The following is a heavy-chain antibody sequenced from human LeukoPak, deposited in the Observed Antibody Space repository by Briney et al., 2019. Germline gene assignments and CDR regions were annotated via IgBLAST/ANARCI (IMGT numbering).Heavy chain of an antibody. CDR3: AKGSGSYYANLAFDY. V-gene: IGHV3-9*01. D-gene: IGHD3-10*01. CDR2: ISWNSVSI. Sequence: GGSLRLSCAASGFTFDDYAMHWVRQAPGKGLEWVSGISWNSVSIDYADSVKGRFTISRDNAKNSLYLQMNSLRAEDTALYYRAKGSGSYYANLAFDYWGQGTLVTVSS. J-gene: IGHJ4*02. CDR1: GFTFDDYA.